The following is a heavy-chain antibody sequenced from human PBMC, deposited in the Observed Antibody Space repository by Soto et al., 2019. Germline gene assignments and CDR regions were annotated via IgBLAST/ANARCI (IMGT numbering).Heavy chain of an antibody. CDR2: IKQDGSEK. CDR1: GFTFSSYW. V-gene: IGHV3-7*01. CDR3: ARDHLSSGLYYYYYYGMDV. D-gene: IGHD2-21*02. J-gene: IGHJ6*02. Sequence: GGSLRLSCAASGFTFSSYWMSWVRQAPGKGLEWVANIKQDGSEKYYVDSVKGRFTISRDNAKNSLYLQMNSLRAVDTAVYYCARDHLSSGLYYYYYYGMDVWGQGTTVTVSS.